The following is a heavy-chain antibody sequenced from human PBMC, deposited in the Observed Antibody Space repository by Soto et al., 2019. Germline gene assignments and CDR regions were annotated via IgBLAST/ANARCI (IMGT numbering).Heavy chain of an antibody. CDR3: ATGRTFYFDY. CDR2: IYYTGST. Sequence: SETLSLTCTVSGGSISSSYWSWLRQAPGKGLEWMGYIYYTGSTTYNPSLKSRINISVDTSKNQFSVKLSSVTAADTAVYYCATGRTFYFDYWGQGTLVTVSS. J-gene: IGHJ4*02. V-gene: IGHV4-59*01. CDR1: GGSISSSY.